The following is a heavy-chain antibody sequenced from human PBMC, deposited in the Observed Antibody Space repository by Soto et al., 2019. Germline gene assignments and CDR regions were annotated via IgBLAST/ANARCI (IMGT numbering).Heavy chain of an antibody. CDR1: GYTFTYYG. D-gene: IGHD2-2*01. CDR3: ARSPDIIVVPGATGGVDA. CDR2: VSGHNGDT. J-gene: IGHJ6*02. Sequence: VASVKVSCKASGYTFTYYGISWVRQAPGQGLEWMGWVSGHNGDTNYAQKVQGRVTMTTDTTTSTAYMELRRLTSDDTAVYYCARSPDIIVVPGATGGVDAWGQGTTVTISS. V-gene: IGHV1-18*04.